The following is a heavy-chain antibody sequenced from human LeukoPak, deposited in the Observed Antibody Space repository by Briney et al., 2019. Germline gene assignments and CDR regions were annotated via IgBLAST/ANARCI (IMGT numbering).Heavy chain of an antibody. V-gene: IGHV4-61*02. J-gene: IGHJ6*03. CDR3: ARATLFFWSGYYSHGYMDV. CDR1: GGSISSGSYY. CDR2: IYTSGST. D-gene: IGHD3-3*01. Sequence: SQTLSLTCTVSGGSISSGSYYWSWIRQPAGKGLEWIGRIYTSGSTNYNPSLKSRVTISVDTSKNQFSLKLSSVTAADTAVYYCARATLFFWSGYYSHGYMDVWGKGTTVTVSS.